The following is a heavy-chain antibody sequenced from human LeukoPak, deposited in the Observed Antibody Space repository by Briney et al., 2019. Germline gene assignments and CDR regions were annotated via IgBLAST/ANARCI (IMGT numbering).Heavy chain of an antibody. V-gene: IGHV3-15*01. Sequence: KPGGSLRLSCAVSGFTFSNVWMSWVRQAPGRGLEWVGRIKTKTEGGTRDYAAPVKGRFSISGDDSKNTLYLQMSSLKTEDTAVYYCTTEFGGQGSWGQGTLVTVSA. CDR2: IKTKTEGGTR. J-gene: IGHJ5*02. CDR3: TTEFGGQGS. D-gene: IGHD4-23*01. CDR1: GFTFSNVW.